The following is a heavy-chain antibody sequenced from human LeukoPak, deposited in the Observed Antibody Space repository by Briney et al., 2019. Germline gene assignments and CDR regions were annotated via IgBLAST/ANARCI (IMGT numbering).Heavy chain of an antibody. D-gene: IGHD3-22*01. Sequence: GGSLRLSCAASGFSFSDPYMDSGLQDPAGGGQWVARTVNKANSYTTNYAPSGRGTLTISRDNSNNSLYLQMNSLKTEDTAVYYCARETYYYDNSGYYTFDYWGQGSVVSVSS. CDR1: GFSFSDPY. CDR3: ARETYYYDNSGYYTFDY. CDR2: TVNKANSYTT. J-gene: IGHJ4*02. V-gene: IGHV3-72*01.